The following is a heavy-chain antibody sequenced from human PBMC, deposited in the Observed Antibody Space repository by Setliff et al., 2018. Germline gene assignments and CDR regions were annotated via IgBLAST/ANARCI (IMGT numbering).Heavy chain of an antibody. CDR3: AREAPGYAFDI. J-gene: IGHJ3*02. D-gene: IGHD1-1*01. CDR1: GGSISSGDYY. V-gene: IGHV4-30-4*08. CDR2: IYYSGST. Sequence: PSETLSLTCTVSGGSISSGDYYWSWIRQPPGKGLEWIGYIYYSGSTSYNPSLKSRVTISVDTSKNQFSLKLSSVTAADTAVYYCAREAPGYAFDIWGQGTMVTVSS.